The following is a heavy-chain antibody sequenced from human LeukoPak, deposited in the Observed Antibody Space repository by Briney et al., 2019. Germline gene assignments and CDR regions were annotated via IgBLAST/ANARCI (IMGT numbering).Heavy chain of an antibody. D-gene: IGHD3-10*01. V-gene: IGHV4-59*01. CDR1: GGSISSYY. Sequence: SETLSLTCTVSGGSISSYYWSWLRQPPGKGLEWIGYIYYSGSTNYNPSLKSRVTISVDTSKNQFSLKLSSVTAADTAVYYCARDHQRGYAFDIWGQGTMVTVSS. CDR2: IYYSGST. CDR3: ARDHQRGYAFDI. J-gene: IGHJ3*02.